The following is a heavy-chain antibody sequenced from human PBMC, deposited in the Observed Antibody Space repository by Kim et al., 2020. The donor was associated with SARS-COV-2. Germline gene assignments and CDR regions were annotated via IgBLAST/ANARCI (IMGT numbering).Heavy chain of an antibody. CDR3: STLIGYYGSGSYYRSNDY. V-gene: IGHV3-15*01. D-gene: IGHD3-10*01. CDR1: GFSCSNAW. CDR2: IKSKIDGGTT. Sequence: WGSLRLSCAASGFSCSNAWMTWVRQAPGKGLEWVGRIKSKIDGGTTDYAAPVKGRFTISRDDSKNTLYLQMNSLKTEDTAVYYCSTLIGYYGSGSYYRSNDYWGQGTLVTVSS. J-gene: IGHJ4*02.